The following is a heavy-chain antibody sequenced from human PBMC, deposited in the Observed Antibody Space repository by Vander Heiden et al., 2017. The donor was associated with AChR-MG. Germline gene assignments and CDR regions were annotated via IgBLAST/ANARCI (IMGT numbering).Heavy chain of an antibody. V-gene: IGHV4-39*01. CDR2: IYYSGST. CDR1: GGSISSSSYY. Sequence: QLQLQESGPGLVKPSETLSPTCTVSGGSISSSSYYWGWFRQPPGKGLEWIGSIYYSGSTYHNPSLKCRVTISVDTSKSQFSLKLSSVTAAETAVYYCARFSENIGVVAGYFDYWWQGSLVNVSS. J-gene: IGHJ4*02. D-gene: IGHD2-15*01. CDR3: ARFSENIGVVAGYFDY.